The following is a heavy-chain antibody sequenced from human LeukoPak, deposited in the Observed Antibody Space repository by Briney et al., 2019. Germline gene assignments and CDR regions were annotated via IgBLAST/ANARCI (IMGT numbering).Heavy chain of an antibody. D-gene: IGHD5-18*01. Sequence: GGSLRLSRAASGFTFSSYAMHWVRQAPGKGLEWVAVISYDGSNKYYADSVKGRFTISRDNSKNTLYLQMNSLRAEDTAVYYCTTLRPYIQPRWGQGTMVTVSS. V-gene: IGHV3-30*04. CDR3: TTLRPYIQPR. CDR1: GFTFSSYA. J-gene: IGHJ3*01. CDR2: ISYDGSNK.